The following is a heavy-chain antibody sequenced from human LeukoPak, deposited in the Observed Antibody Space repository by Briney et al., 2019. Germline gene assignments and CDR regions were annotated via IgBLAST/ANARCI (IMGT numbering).Heavy chain of an antibody. Sequence: PSETLSLTCTVSGYSISSGYYWGWIRQPPGKGLEWIGSIYHSGSTYYNPSLKSRVTISVDTSKNQFSLKLSSVTAADTAVYYCATVRRPMVRGNYYYYYMDVWGKGTTVTVSS. V-gene: IGHV4-38-2*02. CDR2: IYHSGST. CDR3: ATVRRPMVRGNYYYYYMDV. CDR1: GYSISSGYY. J-gene: IGHJ6*03. D-gene: IGHD3-10*01.